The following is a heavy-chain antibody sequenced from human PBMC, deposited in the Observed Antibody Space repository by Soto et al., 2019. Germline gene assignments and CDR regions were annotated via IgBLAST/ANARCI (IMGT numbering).Heavy chain of an antibody. J-gene: IGHJ3*02. Sequence: ASVKVSCKVSGYTLTDLSMHWVRQAPGKGLEWMGGFDPEDGETIYAQKFQGRVTMTEDTSTDTAYMELSSLRSEDTDVYYCATWSGEAFDIWGQGTMVNVSS. V-gene: IGHV1-24*01. CDR1: GYTLTDLS. D-gene: IGHD3-3*01. CDR3: ATWSGEAFDI. CDR2: FDPEDGET.